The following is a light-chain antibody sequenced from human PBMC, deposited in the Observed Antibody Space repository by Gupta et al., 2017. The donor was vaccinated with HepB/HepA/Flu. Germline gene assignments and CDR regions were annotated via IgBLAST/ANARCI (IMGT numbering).Light chain of an antibody. CDR1: SSDVGAYNY. Sequence: QSALPQPASVSGSPGQSITISCTGTSSDVGAYNYVSWYQQHPGKAPKLMIYDVSNRPSGISNRFSGSKSGNTASLTISGLQAEDETDYYCNSYTTSSTRVFGTGTKVTVL. CDR3: NSYTTSSTRV. J-gene: IGLJ1*01. V-gene: IGLV2-14*03. CDR2: DVS.